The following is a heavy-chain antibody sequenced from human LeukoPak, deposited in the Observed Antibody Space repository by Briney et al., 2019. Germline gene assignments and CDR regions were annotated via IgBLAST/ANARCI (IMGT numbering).Heavy chain of an antibody. Sequence: GGSLRLSCAAPGFTFISDNTNWVRQAGGKVLDKVASINSSSTYIYYADSVKGRFTISKDNAKNSMYLKMNSQRAEDTAVYYCAELGITMIGGVWGKGTTVSISS. CDR3: AELGITMIGGV. J-gene: IGHJ6*04. CDR2: INSSSTYI. D-gene: IGHD3-10*02. CDR1: GFTFISDN. V-gene: IGHV3-21*01.